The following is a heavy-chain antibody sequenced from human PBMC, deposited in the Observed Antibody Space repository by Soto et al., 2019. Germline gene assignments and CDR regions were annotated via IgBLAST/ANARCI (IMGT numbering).Heavy chain of an antibody. V-gene: IGHV1-69*13. CDR2: IIPILGTA. CDR1: GGTFSSYA. Sequence: SVKVSCKASGGTFSSYAISWVRQAPGQGLEWMGGIIPILGTANYAQKFQGRVTITADESTSTAYMELSSLRSEDTAVYYCARGVYDYVGGSYREIDYWGQGTLVTVSS. J-gene: IGHJ4*02. D-gene: IGHD3-16*02. CDR3: ARGVYDYVGGSYREIDY.